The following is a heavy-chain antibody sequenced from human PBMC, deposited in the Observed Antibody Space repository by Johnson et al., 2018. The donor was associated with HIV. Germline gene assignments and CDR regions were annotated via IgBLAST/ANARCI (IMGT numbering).Heavy chain of an antibody. Sequence: QVQLVESGGGLVKPGGSLRLSCGASGFTFSDYYMSWIRQAPGKGLEWVSYISSSGSTIYYADSVTGRFTISRDNAKNSLYLQMNSLRAEDTAVYYCARSYSSSSHDAFDIWGQGTMVTVSS. CDR1: GFTFSDYY. J-gene: IGHJ3*02. D-gene: IGHD6-6*01. CDR3: ARSYSSSSHDAFDI. CDR2: ISSSGSTI. V-gene: IGHV3-11*04.